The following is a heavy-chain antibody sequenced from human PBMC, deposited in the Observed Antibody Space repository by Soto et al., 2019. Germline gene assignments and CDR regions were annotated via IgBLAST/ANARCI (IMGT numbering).Heavy chain of an antibody. V-gene: IGHV1-18*01. CDR1: GYTFTSYG. J-gene: IGHJ6*03. Sequence: QVQLVQSGAEVKKPGASVKVSCKASGYTFTSYGISWVRQAPGQGLEWMGWISAYNGNTNYAQKLQGRVTMTTDTCTSTAYMELMSLRSDDTAVYYCVRGGYSGYSVYYYYYMDVWGKGTAVTVS. D-gene: IGHD5-12*01. CDR3: VRGGYSGYSVYYYYYMDV. CDR2: ISAYNGNT.